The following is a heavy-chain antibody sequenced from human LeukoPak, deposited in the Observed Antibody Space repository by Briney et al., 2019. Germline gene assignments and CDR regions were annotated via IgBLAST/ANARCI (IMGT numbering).Heavy chain of an antibody. D-gene: IGHD3-16*01. Sequence: GGSLRLSCAASGFTFSSYGMSWVRQAPGKGLEWVSGISGNSGTTYYADSVKGRFTISRDNSKNTLYLQMNSLRAEDTAVYYFAKELRGRLPYWGQGTLVTVSS. CDR2: ISGNSGTT. CDR3: AKELRGRLPY. V-gene: IGHV3-23*01. CDR1: GFTFSSYG. J-gene: IGHJ4*02.